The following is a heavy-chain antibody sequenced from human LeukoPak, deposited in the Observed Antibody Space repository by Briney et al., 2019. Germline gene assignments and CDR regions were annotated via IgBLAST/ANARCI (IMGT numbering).Heavy chain of an antibody. Sequence: PGGSLRLSCAASGFTFSSYGMHWVRQAPGKGLEWVAFIRYDGSNKYYADSVKGRFTISRDSSKNTLYLQMNSLRAEDTAVYYCAKEFNTRVDYWGQGTLVTVSS. CDR1: GFTFSSYG. CDR3: AKEFNTRVDY. J-gene: IGHJ4*02. V-gene: IGHV3-30*02. CDR2: IRYDGSNK.